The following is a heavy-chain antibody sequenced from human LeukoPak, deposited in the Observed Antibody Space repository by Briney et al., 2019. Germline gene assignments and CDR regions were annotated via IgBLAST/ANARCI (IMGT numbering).Heavy chain of an antibody. V-gene: IGHV3-21*01. Sequence: GGSLRLFCAASGFTFSSYSMNWVRQAPGKGLEWVSSISSSSSYIYYADSVKGRFTISRDNAKNSLYLQMNSLRAEDTAVYYCAKDNVLTYYYGSGSGDYWGQGTLVTVSS. CDR3: AKDNVLTYYYGSGSGDY. D-gene: IGHD3-10*01. J-gene: IGHJ4*02. CDR2: ISSSSSYI. CDR1: GFTFSSYS.